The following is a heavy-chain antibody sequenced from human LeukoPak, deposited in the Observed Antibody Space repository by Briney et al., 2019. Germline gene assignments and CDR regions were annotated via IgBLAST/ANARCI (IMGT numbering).Heavy chain of an antibody. V-gene: IGHV3-15*01. D-gene: IGHD3-3*01. Sequence: PGGSLRLSCAASGFTFSSYSMNWVRQSPGKGLEWVGRIKSKTAGGTADYGAPVKGRFTISRDDSKNTVYLQMNSLKTEDTAVYYCTTIDDFWSVYSSDYFDYWGQGTLVTVSS. CDR1: GFTFSSYS. CDR3: TTIDDFWSVYSSDYFDY. J-gene: IGHJ4*02. CDR2: IKSKTAGGTA.